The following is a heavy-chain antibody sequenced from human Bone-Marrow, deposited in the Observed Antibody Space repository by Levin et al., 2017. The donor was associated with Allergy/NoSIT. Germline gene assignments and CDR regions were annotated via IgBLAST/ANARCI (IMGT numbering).Heavy chain of an antibody. CDR2: IRSSNGNM. J-gene: IGHJ4*02. V-gene: IGHV3-48*02. Sequence: GESLKISCAASGFTVSDYNMNWVRQAPGKGLEWVSNIRSSNGNMKYADSVKGRFTISRDNAENSLYLQMNSLRDEDTAVYYCARGALSGDLSLYRPFDFWGQGTLVTVSS. CDR3: ARGALSGDLSLYRPFDF. D-gene: IGHD3-16*02. CDR1: GFTVSDYN.